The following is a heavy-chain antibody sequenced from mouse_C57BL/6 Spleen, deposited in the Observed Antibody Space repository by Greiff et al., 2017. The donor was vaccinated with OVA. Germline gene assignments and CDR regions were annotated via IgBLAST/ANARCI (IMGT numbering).Heavy chain of an antibody. Sequence: VQLQQSGAELVRPGASVKLSCTASGFNIKDYYMHWVKQRPEQGLEWIGRIDPEDGDTEYAPKFQGKATMTADTSSNTAYLQLSSLTSEATAVYYCTNWAEAMDYWGQGTSVTVSS. CDR3: TNWAEAMDY. D-gene: IGHD4-1*01. CDR1: GFNIKDYY. CDR2: IDPEDGDT. J-gene: IGHJ4*01. V-gene: IGHV14-1*01.